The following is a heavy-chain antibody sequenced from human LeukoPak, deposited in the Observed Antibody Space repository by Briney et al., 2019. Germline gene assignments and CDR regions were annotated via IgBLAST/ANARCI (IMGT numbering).Heavy chain of an antibody. D-gene: IGHD5-18*01. J-gene: IGHJ4*02. CDR3: ANERGYNYGPFDY. V-gene: IGHV3-7*03. Sequence: GGSLRLSCAASGFTFSSYWMSWVRQAPGKGLEWVANIKQDGSEKYYVDSVKGRFTISRDNAKNTLYLQMNSLRAEDTAVYFCANERGYNYGPFDYWGQGTLVTVSS. CDR1: GFTFSSYW. CDR2: IKQDGSEK.